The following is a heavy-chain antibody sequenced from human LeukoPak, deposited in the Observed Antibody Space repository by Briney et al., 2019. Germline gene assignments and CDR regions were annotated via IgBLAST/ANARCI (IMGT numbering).Heavy chain of an antibody. CDR3: ANGNGQRFLEWLHEVHFDS. CDR1: KFTFSSFA. V-gene: IGHV3-23*01. J-gene: IGHJ4*02. Sequence: PGGSLRLSCAASKFTFSSFAMSRVRQAPGKGLEWVSGISASGDSTYFADSVRGRFTISRDNSKNTLYLQMNSLRADDTAVYYCANGNGQRFLEWLHEVHFDSWGQGTLVTVSS. D-gene: IGHD3-3*01. CDR2: ISASGDST.